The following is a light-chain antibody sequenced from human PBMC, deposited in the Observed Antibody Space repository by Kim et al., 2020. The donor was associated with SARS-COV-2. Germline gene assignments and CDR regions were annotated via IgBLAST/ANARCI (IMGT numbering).Light chain of an antibody. CDR3: QQYGTSPFT. CDR2: GAS. J-gene: IGKJ3*01. V-gene: IGKV3-20*01. Sequence: EIVLTQSPGTLSLSPGERATLSCRASQSVSSSHLAWYQQKPGQSPRLLIYGASIRATGIPDRFSGSGSGTDFTLTITRLEPEDFAVYYCQQYGTSPFTFGPRTKVDIK. CDR1: QSVSSSH.